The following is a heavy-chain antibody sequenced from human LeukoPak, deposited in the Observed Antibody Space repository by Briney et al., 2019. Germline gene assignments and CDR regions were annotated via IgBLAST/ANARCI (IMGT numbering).Heavy chain of an antibody. D-gene: IGHD3-16*02. CDR1: GFTSSSVE. J-gene: IGHJ6*02. CDR2: ISSTSSTI. CDR3: ARVVLGSYRNIYYGMDV. V-gene: IGHV3-48*03. Sequence: SLRLSCATSGFTSSSVEMNWVRHAPGDGLGWVSYISSTSSTISYADSVKARFTISRDHAKNSLYLQMNSLRAKDAAVYYCARVVLGSYRNIYYGMDVWGQGTTVTVYS.